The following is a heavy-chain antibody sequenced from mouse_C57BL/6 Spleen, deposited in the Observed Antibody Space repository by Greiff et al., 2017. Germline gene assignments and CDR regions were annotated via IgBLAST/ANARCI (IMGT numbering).Heavy chain of an antibody. CDR2: IDPEDGDT. CDR1: GFNINDYY. D-gene: IGHD2-12*01. V-gene: IGHV14-2*01. Sequence: VQLQQPGAELVKPGASVKLSCTASGFNINDYYMHWVKQRPEQGLEWIGRIDPEDGDTKYAPKFQGKATITADTTSNTAYLQLSSLTSEDTAVYYCARRGYYPNWYFDVWGTGTTVTVSS. J-gene: IGHJ1*03. CDR3: ARRGYYPNWYFDV.